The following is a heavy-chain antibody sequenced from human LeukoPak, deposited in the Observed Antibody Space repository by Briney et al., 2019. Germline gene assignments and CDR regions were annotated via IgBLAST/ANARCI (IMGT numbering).Heavy chain of an antibody. CDR2: ICGSGGRT. CDR1: GLTFSSYA. V-gene: IGHV3-23*01. J-gene: IGHJ6*02. D-gene: IGHD2-2*01. CDR3: AKSWDIVVRTGAMRKYYQYYGMDV. Sequence: GGSLRLSCAASGLTFSSYAMNWVRQAPGKGLEWVSVICGSGGRTYYADSVKGRFTISRDNSKNALNLQVNSLRAEDTAVYYCAKSWDIVVRTGAMRKYYQYYGMDVWGQGTTVTVSS.